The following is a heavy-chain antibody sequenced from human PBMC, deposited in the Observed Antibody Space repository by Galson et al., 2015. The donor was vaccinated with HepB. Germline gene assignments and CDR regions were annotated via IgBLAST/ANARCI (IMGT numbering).Heavy chain of an antibody. J-gene: IGHJ2*01. CDR1: GDSVSSNSAA. Sequence: CAISGDSVSSNSAAWSWIRQSPSRGLEWLGRTYYRSKWFNDYAVSVKSRVTVSSDTSKNQFSLQLNSVTPEDTAVYYCARSGNSGWWYFDLWGRGTLVTVSS. V-gene: IGHV6-1*01. D-gene: IGHD6-19*01. CDR3: ARSGNSGWWYFDL. CDR2: TYYRSKWFN.